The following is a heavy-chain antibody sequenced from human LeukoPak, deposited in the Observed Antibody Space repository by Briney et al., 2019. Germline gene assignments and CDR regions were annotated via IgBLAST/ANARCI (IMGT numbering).Heavy chain of an antibody. V-gene: IGHV4-34*01. CDR2: NNHSEST. Sequence: SETLSLTFPVNVGSFSYYYCSGIRQPPCRGLEGVGENNHSESTNYKPSINSRVTISVDTSKDQFSLRLSSVTDADRAVYYCAGAYCGGDCYSGRTFDIWGQGTMVTVSS. CDR1: VGSFSYYY. J-gene: IGHJ3*02. CDR3: AGAYCGGDCYSGRTFDI. D-gene: IGHD2-21*02.